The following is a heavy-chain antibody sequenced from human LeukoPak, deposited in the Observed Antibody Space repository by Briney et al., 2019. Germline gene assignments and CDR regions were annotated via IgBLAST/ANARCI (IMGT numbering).Heavy chain of an antibody. Sequence: ASVKVSCKASGYTFTIYYIHWVRQAHGQGLEWMGITNPSGGSTSYAQKFQGRVTMTRDTSTSTVYMELSSLRSEDTAMYYCTRDSYSGYDRSLGYWGQGTLVTVSS. CDR3: TRDSYSGYDRSLGY. V-gene: IGHV1-46*03. J-gene: IGHJ4*02. CDR1: GYTFTIYY. D-gene: IGHD5-12*01. CDR2: TNPSGGST.